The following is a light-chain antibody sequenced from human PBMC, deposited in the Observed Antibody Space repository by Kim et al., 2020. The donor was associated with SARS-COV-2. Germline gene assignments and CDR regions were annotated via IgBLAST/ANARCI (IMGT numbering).Light chain of an antibody. CDR2: YDS. CDR1: NIGSKA. CDR3: QAWDTSSYHVV. V-gene: IGLV3-21*04. Sequence: SYELTQPPSVSVAPGTTANLPCGGDNIGSKAVHWYQQKPGQAPVLVISYDSDRPSGIPQRFSGSNSGDAATLTISRVEAGDEADYYCQAWDTSSYHVVFG. J-gene: IGLJ1*01.